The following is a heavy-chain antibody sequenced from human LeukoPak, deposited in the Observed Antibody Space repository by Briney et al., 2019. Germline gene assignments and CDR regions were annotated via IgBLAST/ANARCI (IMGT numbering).Heavy chain of an antibody. CDR3: AELGITIIGGV. Sequence: GGSLRLSCAASGFTFSSYEMNWVRQAPGKGLEWVSYISSSGSTIYYADSVKGRFTISRDNAKNSLYLQMNSLRAEDTAVYYCAELGITIIGGVWGKGATVTISS. D-gene: IGHD3-10*02. V-gene: IGHV3-48*03. J-gene: IGHJ6*04. CDR1: GFTFSSYE. CDR2: ISSSGSTI.